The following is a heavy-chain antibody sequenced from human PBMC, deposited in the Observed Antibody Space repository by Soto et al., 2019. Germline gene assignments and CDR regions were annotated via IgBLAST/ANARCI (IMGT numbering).Heavy chain of an antibody. CDR1: GYSFTSYW. Sequence: GASLKISCKASGYSFTSYWISWVRQMPGKGLEWMWRIDPSDSQTYYSPSFRGHVTISATKSITTVFLQWSSLRASDTAMYYCARQIYDSDTGPNFQYYFDSWGQGTPVTVSS. CDR2: IDPSDSQT. J-gene: IGHJ4*02. D-gene: IGHD3-22*01. CDR3: ARQIYDSDTGPNFQYYFDS. V-gene: IGHV5-10-1*01.